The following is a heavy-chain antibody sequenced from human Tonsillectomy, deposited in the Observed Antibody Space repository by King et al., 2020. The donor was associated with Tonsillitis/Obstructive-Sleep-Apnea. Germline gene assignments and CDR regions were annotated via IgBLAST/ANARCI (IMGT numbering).Heavy chain of an antibody. D-gene: IGHD7-27*01. Sequence: VQLVESGGGVVQPGRSLRHSCAASGFTFSSYGMHWVRQAPGKGLEWVAVISYDGSNKYYADSVKGRFTISRDNSKNTLYLQMNSLRAEDTAVYYCAKARGWGNYYYYGMDVWGQGTTVTVSS. CDR3: AKARGWGNYYYYGMDV. CDR1: GFTFSSYG. CDR2: ISYDGSNK. V-gene: IGHV3-30*18. J-gene: IGHJ6*02.